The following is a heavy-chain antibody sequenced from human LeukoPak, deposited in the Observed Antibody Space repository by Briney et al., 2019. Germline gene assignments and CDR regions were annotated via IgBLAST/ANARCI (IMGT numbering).Heavy chain of an antibody. D-gene: IGHD3-16*01. Sequence: GRSLRLSCAASGFTFSSYDMHWVRQAPGKGLEWVAVISYDGSNNYYADSVKGRFTISRDNSKNTLYLQMNSLTSEDTAVYYCAKGRGGIRFRHYWGQGILVIVSS. V-gene: IGHV3-30*18. J-gene: IGHJ4*02. CDR1: GFTFSSYD. CDR3: AKGRGGIRFRHY. CDR2: ISYDGSNN.